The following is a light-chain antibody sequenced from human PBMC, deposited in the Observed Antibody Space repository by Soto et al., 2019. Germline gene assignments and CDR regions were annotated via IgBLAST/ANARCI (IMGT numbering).Light chain of an antibody. CDR2: FAS. CDR3: QQFRSFPIT. V-gene: IGKV1-16*01. CDR1: QGISNY. J-gene: IGKJ5*01. Sequence: FRASQGISNYLAWYQQKPGKVPKLLIYFASTLQSGVPSRFSASGSGTDFTLTISSLQPEDFATYYCQQFRSFPITFGQGTRLEIK.